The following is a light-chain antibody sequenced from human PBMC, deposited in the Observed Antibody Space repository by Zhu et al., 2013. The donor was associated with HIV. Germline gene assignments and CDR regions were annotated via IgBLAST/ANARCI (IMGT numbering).Light chain of an antibody. CDR2: GAS. Sequence: EVVLTQSPGTLSFSPGDAATLSCRASQSVSSRSLAWYQQRPGQAPRLLIYGASRRPTGIPDRFSGSGSGTDFALTITRLEPEDFAVYYCHQYGSIPLTFGQGTKVEI. V-gene: IGKV3-20*01. CDR1: QSVSSRS. CDR3: HQYGSIPLT. J-gene: IGKJ1*01.